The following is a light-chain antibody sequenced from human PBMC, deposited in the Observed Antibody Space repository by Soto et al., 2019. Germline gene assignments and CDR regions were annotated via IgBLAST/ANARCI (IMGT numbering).Light chain of an antibody. J-gene: IGKJ1*01. CDR1: ESVSRN. CDR2: DAS. CDR3: QQYNDWPLT. Sequence: EVVMTQSPVTLSVSPGERATLSCRASESVSRNLAWYQQKPGQAPRLLIYDASTRATGIPDRFSGTGSGTEFTLTISSLQSEDFALYYCQQYNDWPLTFGQGTKVDIK. V-gene: IGKV3-15*01.